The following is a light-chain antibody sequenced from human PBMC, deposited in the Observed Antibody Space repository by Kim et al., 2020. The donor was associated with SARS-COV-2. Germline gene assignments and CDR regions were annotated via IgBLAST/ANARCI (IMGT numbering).Light chain of an antibody. CDR2: DSS. J-gene: IGLJ3*02. CDR3: LLSYSGLVL. Sequence: PGGTVTLTCASGAGAVTSGHYPSWFQRKPGQAPRTLIDDSSHKHSWTPTRFSGSVLRGNAALTLSGAQPEDEAEYFCLLSYSGLVLFGGGTQLTVL. V-gene: IGLV7-46*01. CDR1: AGAVTSGHY.